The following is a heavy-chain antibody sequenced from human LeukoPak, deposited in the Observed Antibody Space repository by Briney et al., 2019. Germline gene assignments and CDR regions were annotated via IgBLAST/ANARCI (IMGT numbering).Heavy chain of an antibody. CDR2: IYPGESDT. J-gene: IGHJ4*02. CDR1: GYGFTRYW. D-gene: IGHD6-19*01. Sequence: EALQIYCKGYGYGFTRYWIGWGRPMTGKGREWMGIIYPGESDTRYSPSFQGKVTISADQSISTAYLQWSILKASDTAMYYCARRRGLAVAGPSLPGYFDYWGQGTLVTVSS. V-gene: IGHV5-51*01. CDR3: ARRRGLAVAGPSLPGYFDY.